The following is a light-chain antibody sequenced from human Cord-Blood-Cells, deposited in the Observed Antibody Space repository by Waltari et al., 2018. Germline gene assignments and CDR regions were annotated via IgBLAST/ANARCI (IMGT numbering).Light chain of an antibody. V-gene: IGKV1-5*01. CDR3: QQYNSYSPWT. J-gene: IGKJ1*01. Sequence: DIHMTQSPSTLSASVGDRVTITCRASPSISSWLAWYQQKPGKAPKLLIYDASSLESGVPSRFSGSGSGTEFTLTISSLQPDDFATYYCQQYNSYSPWTFGQGTKVEIK. CDR2: DAS. CDR1: PSISSW.